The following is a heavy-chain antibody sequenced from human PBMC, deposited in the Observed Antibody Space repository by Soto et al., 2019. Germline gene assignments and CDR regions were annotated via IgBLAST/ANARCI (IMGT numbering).Heavy chain of an antibody. Sequence: PGGSLSLSCAASGFTFSSYGMHWVRQAPGKGLEWVAVIWYDGSNKYYADSVKGRFTISRDNSKNTLYLQMNSLRAEDTAVYYCAGTIWLSGWVFAYRVKGTLVTVS. CDR1: GFTFSSYG. J-gene: IGHJ4*02. V-gene: IGHV3-33*01. CDR3: AGTIWLSGWVFAY. CDR2: IWYDGSNK. D-gene: IGHD3-9*01.